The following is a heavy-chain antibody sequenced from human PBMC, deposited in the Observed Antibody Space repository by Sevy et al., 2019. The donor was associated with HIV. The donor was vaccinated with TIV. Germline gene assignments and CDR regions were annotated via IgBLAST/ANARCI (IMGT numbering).Heavy chain of an antibody. J-gene: IGHJ4*02. D-gene: IGHD3-10*01. V-gene: IGHV4-4*02. Sequence: SETLSLTCAVSGGSINSTNWWSWVRQPPGKGLEWIGEVYDSGSTNYNPSLKSRVSISVDKAKNQFSVKLSSVTAADTAVYYCAREKTMAFAFDLWGQGALVTVSS. CDR2: VYDSGST. CDR1: GGSINSTNW. CDR3: AREKTMAFAFDL.